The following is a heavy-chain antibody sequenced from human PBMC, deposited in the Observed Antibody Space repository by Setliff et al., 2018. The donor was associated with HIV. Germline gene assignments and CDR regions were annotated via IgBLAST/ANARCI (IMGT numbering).Heavy chain of an antibody. CDR2: IYYSGST. CDR1: GGSISSYY. D-gene: IGHD2-15*01. V-gene: IGHV4-59*01. CDR3: ARNPCSGGGCPDAFDI. J-gene: IGHJ3*02. Sequence: KSSETLSLTCTVSGGSISSYYWSWIRQPPGKGLEWIGYIYYSGSTNYNPSLKSRVTISVDTSKNQFSLKLSSVTAADTAVYYCARNPCSGGGCPDAFDIWGQGTMVTVSS.